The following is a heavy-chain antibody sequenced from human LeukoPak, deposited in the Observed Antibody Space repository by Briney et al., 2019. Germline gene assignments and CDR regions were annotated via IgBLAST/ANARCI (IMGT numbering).Heavy chain of an antibody. CDR2: ISGSGGST. Sequence: PGGSLRLSCAASGFTFSSYAMSWVRQAPGKGLEWVSAISGSGGSTYYADSVKGRFTISRDNSKNTLYLQMNSLRAEDTAVYYCAKDGFGIFDYYDSSGNGAFDIWGQGTMVTVSS. D-gene: IGHD3-22*01. CDR3: AKDGFGIFDYYDSSGNGAFDI. V-gene: IGHV3-23*01. CDR1: GFTFSSYA. J-gene: IGHJ3*02.